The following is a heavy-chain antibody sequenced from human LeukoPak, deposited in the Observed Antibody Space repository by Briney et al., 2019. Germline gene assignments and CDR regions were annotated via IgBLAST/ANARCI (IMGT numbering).Heavy chain of an antibody. V-gene: IGHV3-74*01. D-gene: IGHD3-3*01. CDR3: ARGLSGYFSMDV. Sequence: GSLRLSCAASGFSFSSSWMHWVRQVPGKGLVWVSRINTIASTTSYADSVKGRFSIFRDNAKNTLYLHMTSLRAEDTGIYICARGLSGYFSMDVWGRGTTVTISS. J-gene: IGHJ6*03. CDR1: GFSFSSSW. CDR2: INTIASTT.